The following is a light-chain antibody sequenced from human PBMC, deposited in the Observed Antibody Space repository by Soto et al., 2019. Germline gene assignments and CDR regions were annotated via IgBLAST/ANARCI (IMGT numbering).Light chain of an antibody. CDR2: AAS. CDR3: QQSYSTPDT. J-gene: IGKJ2*01. CDR1: QSISSY. V-gene: IGKV1-39*01. Sequence: DIQMTQSPSSLSASVGDRVTITCRASQSISSYLNWYQQKPGKAPKLLIYAASSLQSGVPSRFSGSGSGTDFTLTISSLKPEDFATYDCQQSYSTPDTFGQGTKLEIK.